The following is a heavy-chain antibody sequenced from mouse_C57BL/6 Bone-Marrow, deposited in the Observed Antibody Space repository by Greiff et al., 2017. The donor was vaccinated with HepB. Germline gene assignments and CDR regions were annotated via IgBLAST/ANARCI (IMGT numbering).Heavy chain of an antibody. D-gene: IGHD1-1*01. CDR1: GYTFTEYT. V-gene: IGHV1-62-2*01. J-gene: IGHJ3*01. CDR3: ARHEDRTTVVPGAWLAY. Sequence: QVQLKESGAELVKPGASVKLSCKASGYTFTEYTIHWVKQRSGQGLEWIGWFYPGSGSIKYNEKFKDKATLTADKSSSTVYMELSRLTSEDSAVYFCARHEDRTTVVPGAWLAYWGQGTLVTVSA. CDR2: FYPGSGSI.